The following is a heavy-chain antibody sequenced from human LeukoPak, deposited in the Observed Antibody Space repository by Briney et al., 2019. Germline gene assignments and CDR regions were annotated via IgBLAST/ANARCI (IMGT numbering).Heavy chain of an antibody. CDR3: ARVGFYYGSGSYYSFDY. CDR2: IKQDGREK. Sequence: GGSLRHSCAASGFAFSSYWMSWVRQARGRGLEWVANIKQDGREKIYVDSGEGRVTSSRDNATTSLYLQMNSLRAEDTAVYYCARVGFYYGSGSYYSFDYWGQGTLVTVSS. J-gene: IGHJ4*02. CDR1: GFAFSSYW. V-gene: IGHV3-7*01. D-gene: IGHD3-10*01.